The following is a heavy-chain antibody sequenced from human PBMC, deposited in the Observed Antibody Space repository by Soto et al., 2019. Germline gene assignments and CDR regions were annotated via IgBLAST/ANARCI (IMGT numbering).Heavy chain of an antibody. D-gene: IGHD6-19*01. J-gene: IGHJ4*02. Sequence: EVQLLESGGGLVQTGGSLRLSCAASGFTFSSYAMSWVRQAPGKGLEWVSAISGSGVSTYYADSVKGRFTISRDNSKNTLYLQMNSLRAEDTAVYYCAKEWSYSSGWSHVDYWGQGTLVTVSS. V-gene: IGHV3-23*01. CDR2: ISGSGVST. CDR1: GFTFSSYA. CDR3: AKEWSYSSGWSHVDY.